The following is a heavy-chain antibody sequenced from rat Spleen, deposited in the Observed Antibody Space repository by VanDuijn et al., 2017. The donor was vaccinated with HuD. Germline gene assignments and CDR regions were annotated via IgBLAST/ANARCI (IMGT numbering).Heavy chain of an antibody. CDR1: GFTVRNYG. CDR2: FRYDGIVT. D-gene: IGHD1-5*01. Sequence: EVQLVESGGGLVQPGRSLKLSWEASGFTVRNYGMAWVRQAPTKGLEGVATFRYDGIVTYYRESVQGRFTISRDNAKTTLYLQMDILRSEYSATYYCARWRYTLRVFDYWGQGVMVTVSS. J-gene: IGHJ2*01. CDR3: ARWRYTLRVFDY. V-gene: IGHV5-29*01.